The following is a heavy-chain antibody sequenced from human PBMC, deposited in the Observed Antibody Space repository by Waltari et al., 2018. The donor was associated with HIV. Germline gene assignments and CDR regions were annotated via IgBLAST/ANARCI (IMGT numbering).Heavy chain of an antibody. J-gene: IGHJ6*02. V-gene: IGHV3-48*04. D-gene: IGHD2-15*01. CDR3: AKEVVALPHYYYYGLDV. CDR1: GFTFSSYT. Sequence: EVQLVESGGGLVQPGGSLRLPCAASGFTFSSYTMKWVRQAPGKGLEWVSYISSTSNTIDYADSVKGRFTVSRDNAKNSLSLQMNSLRAEDTAVYFCAKEVVALPHYYYYGLDVWGQGTTVTVSS. CDR2: ISSTSNTI.